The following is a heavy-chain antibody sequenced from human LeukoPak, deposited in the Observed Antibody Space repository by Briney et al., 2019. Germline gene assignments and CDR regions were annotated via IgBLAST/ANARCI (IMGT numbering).Heavy chain of an antibody. CDR2: INHSGST. D-gene: IGHD3-16*02. V-gene: IGHV4-34*01. CDR3: ARLYVWGSYRFDY. Sequence: PSETLSLTCAVYGGSFSGYYWSWIRQPPGKGLEWIGEINHSGSTNYNPSLKSRVTISVDTSKIQFYLKLSSVTAADTAVYYCARLYVWGSYRFDYWGQGTLVTVSS. CDR1: GGSFSGYY. J-gene: IGHJ4*02.